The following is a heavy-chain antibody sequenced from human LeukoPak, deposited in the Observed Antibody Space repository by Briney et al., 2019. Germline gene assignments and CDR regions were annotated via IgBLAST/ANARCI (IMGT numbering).Heavy chain of an antibody. CDR1: AYTFDNYY. CDR2: MNPGTGDT. Sequence: ASVKVSCKASAYTFDNYYIHWVRQAPGQGLEWMGGMNPGTGDTNYAHNLQGRVTMPRDTSPDTAYLDLTRLTPDDTALYYCASEGWNAFDHWGQGTLVTVSS. J-gene: IGHJ4*02. V-gene: IGHV1-2*02. D-gene: IGHD1-1*01. CDR3: ASEGWNAFDH.